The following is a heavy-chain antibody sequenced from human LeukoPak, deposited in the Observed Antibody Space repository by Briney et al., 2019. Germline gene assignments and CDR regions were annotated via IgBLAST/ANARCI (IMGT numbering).Heavy chain of an antibody. CDR1: GASISSSSYY. Sequence: SSETLSLTCTVSGASISSSSYYWGWIRQPPGKGLEWIGRIYYSGSTYYNPSLKSRVTISVDTSKNQFSLKLSSVTAADTAVYYCARVLRYYDFWSGYFSGLNWFDPWGQGTLVTVSS. D-gene: IGHD3-3*01. CDR3: ARVLRYYDFWSGYFSGLNWFDP. V-gene: IGHV4-39*07. J-gene: IGHJ5*02. CDR2: IYYSGST.